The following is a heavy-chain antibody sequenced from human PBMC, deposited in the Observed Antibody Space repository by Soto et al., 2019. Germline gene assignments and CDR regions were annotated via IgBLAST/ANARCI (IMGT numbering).Heavy chain of an antibody. CDR1: GFTFSNAL. CDR2: IKSKVDSATT. J-gene: IGHJ4*02. V-gene: IGHV3-15*01. CDR3: TTDDPINRN. Sequence: EVQLVESGGGLVKPGGSLRLSCAASGFTFSNALMSWVRQAPGKGLEWVGRIKSKVDSATTDYAAPVKGRFSISRDDSRNTLYLQMNSLKIEDTAVYYCTTDDPINRNWGQGTLVTVSS.